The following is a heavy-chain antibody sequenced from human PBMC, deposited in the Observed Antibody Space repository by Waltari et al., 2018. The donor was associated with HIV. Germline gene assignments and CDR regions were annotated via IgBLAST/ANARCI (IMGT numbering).Heavy chain of an antibody. J-gene: IGHJ4*02. V-gene: IGHV4-39*01. CDR2: MSYSGTT. Sequence: QLQLQESGPGLVKPSETLSLTCTVSGGLIGRSHYCWGWIRQPPGKGLEWIGSMSYSGTTYYNPSLKSRVTISLDTSKNQFSLRLTSVTAADTAVYKCARHKDYYTDTTALFQVWGRGLLVTVSS. CDR3: ARHKDYYTDTTALFQV. CDR1: GGLIGRSHYC. D-gene: IGHD3-22*01.